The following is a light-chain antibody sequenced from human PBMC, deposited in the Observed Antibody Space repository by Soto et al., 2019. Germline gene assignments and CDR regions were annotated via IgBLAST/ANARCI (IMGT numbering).Light chain of an antibody. Sequence: EIVLTQSPGTLSLSTGERDTLSCRASQSVSSSYLAWYQQKPGQDPRLLIYGASSRATVIPDRFSGSGSGTDFTLTISRLEPEDFAVYYCQQYGSSPLTFDGGTKVEIK. CDR1: QSVSSSY. V-gene: IGKV3-20*01. CDR3: QQYGSSPLT. J-gene: IGKJ4*01. CDR2: GAS.